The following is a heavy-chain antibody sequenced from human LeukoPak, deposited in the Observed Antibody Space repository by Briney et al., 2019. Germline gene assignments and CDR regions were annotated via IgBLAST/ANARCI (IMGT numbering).Heavy chain of an antibody. CDR3: ARHGSTDYFDY. CDR1: GGSISSSTSY. D-gene: IGHD2-2*03. Sequence: SETLPLTCAVSGGSISSSTSYWGWIRQPPGKGLEWIGRIYYSGSTFYNPSLKSRVTISVDTSNNQFSLRLSSVTAADTAVYYCARHGSTDYFDYWGQGTLVTVSS. J-gene: IGHJ4*02. CDR2: IYYSGST. V-gene: IGHV4-39*01.